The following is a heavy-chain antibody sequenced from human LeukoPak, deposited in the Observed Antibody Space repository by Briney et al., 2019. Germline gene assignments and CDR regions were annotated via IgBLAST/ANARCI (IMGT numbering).Heavy chain of an antibody. CDR1: GYTFTGFY. J-gene: IGHJ4*02. D-gene: IGHD5-24*01. Sequence: ASVKVSCKASGYTFTGFYIPWVRQAPGQGLEWMGWINPNGGGTNYAQNFQGRVTMTRDTSISTVYMELRSLRSDDTAVYFCARRGDGYNFAYWGQGTLVTVSS. CDR2: INPNGGGT. V-gene: IGHV1-2*02. CDR3: ARRGDGYNFAY.